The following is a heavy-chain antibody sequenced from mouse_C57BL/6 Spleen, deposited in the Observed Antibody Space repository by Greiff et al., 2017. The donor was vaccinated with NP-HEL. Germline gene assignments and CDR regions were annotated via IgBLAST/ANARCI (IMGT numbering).Heavy chain of an antibody. CDR1: GYTFTDYY. V-gene: IGHV1-26*01. D-gene: IGHD2-4*01. CDR3: STYDYDVYYAMDY. Sequence: EVQLQQSGPELVKPGASVKISCKASGYTFTDYYMNWVKQSHGKSLEWIGDINPNNGGTSYNQKFKGKATLTVDKSSSTAYMELRSLTSEDSAVYYCSTYDYDVYYAMDYWGQGTTVTVSS. CDR2: INPNNGGT. J-gene: IGHJ4*01.